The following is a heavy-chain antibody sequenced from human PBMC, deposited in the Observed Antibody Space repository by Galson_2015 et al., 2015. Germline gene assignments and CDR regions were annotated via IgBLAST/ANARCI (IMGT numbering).Heavy chain of an antibody. CDR1: GGTFSSYA. Sequence: SVKVSCKASGGTFSSYAISWVRQAPGQGLEWMGGIIPIFGTANYAQKFQGRVTITAGESTSTAYMELSSLRSEDTAVYYCAVDLVTAIPWAFDYWGQGTLVTVSS. J-gene: IGHJ4*02. CDR2: IIPIFGTA. V-gene: IGHV1-69*13. CDR3: AVDLVTAIPWAFDY. D-gene: IGHD2-21*02.